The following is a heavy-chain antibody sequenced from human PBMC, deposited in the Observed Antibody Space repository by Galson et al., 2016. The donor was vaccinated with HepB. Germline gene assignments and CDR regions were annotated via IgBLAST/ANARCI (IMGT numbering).Heavy chain of an antibody. J-gene: IGHJ1*01. CDR3: ARDFRLAAGTTSYFHH. D-gene: IGHD3-16*01. CDR1: GYTFTSFG. Sequence: SVKVSCKASGYTFTSFGISWVRQAPGQGLEWMGWISTHNGKTISAQKFQDRVTMTTDTSTSSAFLLLRSLRSDDTAVYYCARDFRLAAGTTSYFHHWGQGTLVTVSS. V-gene: IGHV1-18*01. CDR2: ISTHNGKT.